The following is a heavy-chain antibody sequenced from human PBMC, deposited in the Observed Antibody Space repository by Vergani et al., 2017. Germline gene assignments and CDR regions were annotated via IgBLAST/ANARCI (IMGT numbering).Heavy chain of an antibody. J-gene: IGHJ6*02. Sequence: QVQLVESGGGVVKPGRSLRLSCAASGFRFSCYGMNWVRQAPGKGLEWVAVIWYDGSNKYYADSVKGRFSISRDNSQNTVNLQMKSLRAEDTGVYYCARDQYYLGSGSYPYFYSYGLVVLGQGTAVTVSS. CDR2: IWYDGSNK. V-gene: IGHV3-33*01. CDR1: GFRFSCYG. D-gene: IGHD3-10*01. CDR3: ARDQYYLGSGSYPYFYSYGLVV.